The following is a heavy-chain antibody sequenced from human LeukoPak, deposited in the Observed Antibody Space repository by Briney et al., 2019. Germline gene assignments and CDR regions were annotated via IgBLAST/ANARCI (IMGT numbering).Heavy chain of an antibody. D-gene: IGHD6-19*01. J-gene: IGHJ4*02. CDR2: ISSSSSYI. Sequence: GGSLRLSCAASGFTFSSYSMNWVRQAPGKGLEWVSSISSSSSYIYYADSAKGRFTISRDNAKNSLYLQMNSLRAEDTAVYYCARVASGWYGNNYWGQGTLVTVSS. CDR3: ARVASGWYGNNY. V-gene: IGHV3-21*01. CDR1: GFTFSSYS.